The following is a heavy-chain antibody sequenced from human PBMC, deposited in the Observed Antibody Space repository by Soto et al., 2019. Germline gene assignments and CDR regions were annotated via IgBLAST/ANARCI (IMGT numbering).Heavy chain of an antibody. J-gene: IGHJ4*02. CDR2: INHIGIT. Sequence: SETLSVTGAVYVGSFSGYYWSWVRQSPRKGLEWIGEINHIGITNYNPSLKSRLTISVDTSKNQFSLKLSSVTAADTALYYCVACDYGDYPRYWGQGSLVTVSS. CDR3: VACDYGDYPRY. V-gene: IGHV4-34*01. CDR1: VGSFSGYY. D-gene: IGHD4-17*01.